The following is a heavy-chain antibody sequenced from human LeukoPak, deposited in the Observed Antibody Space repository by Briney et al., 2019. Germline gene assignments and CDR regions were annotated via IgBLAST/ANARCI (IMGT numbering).Heavy chain of an antibody. CDR1: GFTFSSYA. J-gene: IGHJ4*02. Sequence: GGSLRLSCAASGFTFSSYAMHWVRQAPGKGLEYVSAISSNGGSTYYANSVKGRFTISRDNSKNTLYLQMGSLRAEDMAVYYCARVGLRGSGSWYFDYWGQGTLVTVSS. V-gene: IGHV3-64*01. D-gene: IGHD3-10*01. CDR2: ISSNGGST. CDR3: ARVGLRGSGSWYFDY.